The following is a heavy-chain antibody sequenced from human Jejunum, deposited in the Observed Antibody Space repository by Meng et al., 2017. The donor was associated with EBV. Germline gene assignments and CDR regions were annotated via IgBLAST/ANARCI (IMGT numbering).Heavy chain of an antibody. V-gene: IGHV1-2*06. CDR3: ARIRYGTGTDWFDP. D-gene: IGHD3-10*01. CDR2: INCNNGDT. CDR1: GYRFTTYF. J-gene: IGHJ5*02. Sequence: GQLGHSGTEVKKPGASVRVSCKASGYRFTTYFIHWVRQAPGQGLEWMGRINCNNGDTDYAQKFQDRVTMTRDTSITTAYMDLTGLTSNDTAFYYCARIRYGTGTDWFDPWGQGTLVTVSS.